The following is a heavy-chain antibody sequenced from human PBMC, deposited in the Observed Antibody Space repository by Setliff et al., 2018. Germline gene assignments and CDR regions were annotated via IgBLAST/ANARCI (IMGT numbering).Heavy chain of an antibody. CDR3: ASGLLRGVVDY. D-gene: IGHD3-10*01. CDR1: GFTFSNYW. J-gene: IGHJ4*02. CDR2: IKEDGSEK. Sequence: GGSLRLSCAASGFTFSNYWMSWVRQAPGKGLEWVANIKEDGSEKYYVDSVKGRFTISRDNAKNSLYLQMNSLRAEDTAVYYCASGLLRGVVDYWGQGTLVTVPQ. V-gene: IGHV3-7*01.